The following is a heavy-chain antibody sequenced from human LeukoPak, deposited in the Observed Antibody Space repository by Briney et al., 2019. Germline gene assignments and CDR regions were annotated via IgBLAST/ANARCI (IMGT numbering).Heavy chain of an antibody. Sequence: GGSLRLSCAASEFIFSNAWMSWVRQAPGKGLEWIGRIKSKTDGGTTDYAAPVKGRFIISRDDSKNTLYLQMNSLKTEDTAVYYCTTDNDYYYYYYMDVWGKGTTVTISS. CDR3: TTDNDYYYYYYMDV. D-gene: IGHD2-8*01. CDR1: EFIFSNAW. J-gene: IGHJ6*03. CDR2: IKSKTDGGTT. V-gene: IGHV3-15*01.